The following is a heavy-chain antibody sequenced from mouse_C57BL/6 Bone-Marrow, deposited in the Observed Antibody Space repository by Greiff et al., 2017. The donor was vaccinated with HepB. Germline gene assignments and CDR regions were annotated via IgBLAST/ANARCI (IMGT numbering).Heavy chain of an antibody. Sequence: EVQLQQSGPELVKPGASVKISCKASGYTFTDYYMNWVKQSHGKSLEWIGDINPNNGGTSYNQKFKGKATLTVDKSSSTAYMELRSLTSEDSAVYYCARKELRTPWFAYWGQGTLVTVSA. CDR3: ARKELRTPWFAY. V-gene: IGHV1-26*01. J-gene: IGHJ3*01. CDR2: INPNNGGT. CDR1: GYTFTDYY. D-gene: IGHD3-2*02.